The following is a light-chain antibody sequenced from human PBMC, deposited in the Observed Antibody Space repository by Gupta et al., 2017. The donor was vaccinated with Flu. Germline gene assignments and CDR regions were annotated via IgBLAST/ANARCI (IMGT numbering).Light chain of an antibody. V-gene: IGKV3-20*01. CDR2: GAS. CDR1: QSVNSNY. J-gene: IGKJ1*01. Sequence: GTLSLAPGEGATLSCRASQSVNSNYLAWYQQKPGHAPRLLIYGASDRATGIPDRFSGSGSGTDFTLTISRLEPEDFAVYYCHQYCISPWTFGQGTKVEIK. CDR3: HQYCISPWT.